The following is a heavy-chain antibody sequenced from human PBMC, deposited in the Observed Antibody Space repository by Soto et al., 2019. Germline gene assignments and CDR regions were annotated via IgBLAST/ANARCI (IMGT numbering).Heavy chain of an antibody. D-gene: IGHD6-25*01. J-gene: IGHJ3*01. CDR2: IVVAGDT. CDR1: GFTFSTYD. V-gene: IGHV3-13*01. CDR3: ARRGIDTMSGFDALDV. Sequence: GGCLRLSCTTSGFTFSTYDMHWVRQVTGKGLEWVSGIVVAGDTYYPDSVKGRFTISRENAKNSLYLQMDSLRVEDTAVYYCARRGIDTMSGFDALDVWGLGTKVTVSS.